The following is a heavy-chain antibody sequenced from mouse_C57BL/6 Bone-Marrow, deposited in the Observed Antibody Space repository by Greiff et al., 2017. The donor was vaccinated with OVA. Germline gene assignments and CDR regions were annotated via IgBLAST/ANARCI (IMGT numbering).Heavy chain of an antibody. CDR3: ARGPPEALDY. J-gene: IGHJ2*01. V-gene: IGHV1-81*01. Sequence: QVQLKESGAELARPGASVKLSCKASGYTFTSYGISWVKQRTGQGLEWIGEIYPRSGNTYYNEKFKGKATLTADKSSSTAYMELRSLTSEDSAVYFCARGPPEALDYWGQGTTLTVSS. CDR1: GYTFTSYG. CDR2: IYPRSGNT. D-gene: IGHD3-2*02.